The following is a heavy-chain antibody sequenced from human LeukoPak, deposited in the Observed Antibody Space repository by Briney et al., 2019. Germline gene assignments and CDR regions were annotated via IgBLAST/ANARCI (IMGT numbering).Heavy chain of an antibody. D-gene: IGHD3-22*01. J-gene: IGHJ4*02. Sequence: GGSLRLSCAASGFTFDDYGMSWVRQAPGKGLEWVSGINWNGGSKGYADSVRGRFTISRDNAKNSLYLQMNSLRAEDTALYYCARDSYYYDSGGLYFDYWGQGTLVTVSS. V-gene: IGHV3-20*04. CDR1: GFTFDDYG. CDR2: INWNGGSK. CDR3: ARDSYYYDSGGLYFDY.